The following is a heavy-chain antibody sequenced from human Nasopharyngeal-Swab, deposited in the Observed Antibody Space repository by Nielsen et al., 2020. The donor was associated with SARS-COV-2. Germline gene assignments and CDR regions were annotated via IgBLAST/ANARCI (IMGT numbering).Heavy chain of an antibody. J-gene: IGHJ6*02. V-gene: IGHV4-4*02. CDR3: ARVLAERAYYDFWSGYSDYYYGMDV. D-gene: IGHD3-3*01. CDR2: IYHSGST. Sequence: SETLSLTCAVSGGSISSSNWWWWVRQPPGKRLELIGVIYHSGSTNYNPFLKSRVTISEDKSNNQFSLKLTSVTAADTAVYYCARVLAERAYYDFWSGYSDYYYGMDVWGQGTTVTVSS. CDR1: GGSISSSNW.